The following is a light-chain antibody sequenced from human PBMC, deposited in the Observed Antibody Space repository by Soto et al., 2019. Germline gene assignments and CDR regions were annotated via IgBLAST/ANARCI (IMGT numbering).Light chain of an antibody. Sequence: EIALTQSPGTLSFSTGERATLSCRASQSVSRSYLAWYQQKPGQAPRLLIYVASSRATGIPDRFSGSGSGTGFTRTISSLEPEDFAVYYCQQYGSSPPITFGQGTRLE. V-gene: IGKV3-20*01. J-gene: IGKJ5*01. CDR2: VAS. CDR1: QSVSRSY. CDR3: QQYGSSPPIT.